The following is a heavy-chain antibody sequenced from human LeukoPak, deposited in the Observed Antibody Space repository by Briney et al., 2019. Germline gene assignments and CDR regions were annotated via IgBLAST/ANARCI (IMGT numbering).Heavy chain of an antibody. Sequence: PGGSLRLSCAASGFTFSTYEMNWVRQAPGKGLEWLSYISSSGSTIYYADSVKGRFTISRDNAKNSLYLQMNSLRAEDTAVYYCARDHQRLTFFDYWGQGTLVTV. CDR2: ISSSGSTI. CDR3: ARDHQRLTFFDY. CDR1: GFTFSTYE. J-gene: IGHJ4*02. D-gene: IGHD6-19*01. V-gene: IGHV3-48*03.